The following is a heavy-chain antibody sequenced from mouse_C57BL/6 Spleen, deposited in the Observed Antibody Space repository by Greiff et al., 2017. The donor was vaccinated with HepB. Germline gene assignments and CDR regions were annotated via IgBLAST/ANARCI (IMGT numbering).Heavy chain of an antibody. D-gene: IGHD2-4*01. J-gene: IGHJ2*01. CDR2: IHPNSGST. V-gene: IGHV1-64*01. Sequence: QVQLQQSGAELVKPGASVKLSYKASGYTFTSYWMHWVKQRPGQGLEWIGMIHPNSGSTNYNEKFKSKATLTVDKSSSTAYMQLSSLTSEDSAVYYCARSGDYNFDYWGQGTTLTVSS. CDR1: GYTFTSYW. CDR3: ARSGDYNFDY.